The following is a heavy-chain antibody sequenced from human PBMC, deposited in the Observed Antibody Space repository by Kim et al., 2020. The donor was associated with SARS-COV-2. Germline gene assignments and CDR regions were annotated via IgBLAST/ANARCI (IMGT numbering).Heavy chain of an antibody. J-gene: IGHJ4*02. V-gene: IGHV3-11*01. CDR2: ITDSGSHI. Sequence: GGSLRLSCAASGFTFSDFYMSWIRQAPGKGLEWLSYITDSGSHINYADSVKGRFTISRDNTKKSVYLQMNSLRVEDTAVYYCARFGGYGGFGYLYWGQGTRVPLSS. CDR1: GFTFSDFY. CDR3: ARFGGYGGFGYLY. D-gene: IGHD5-12*01.